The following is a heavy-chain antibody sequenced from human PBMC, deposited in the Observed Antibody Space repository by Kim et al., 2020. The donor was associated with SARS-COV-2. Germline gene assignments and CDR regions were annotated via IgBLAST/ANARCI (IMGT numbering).Heavy chain of an antibody. D-gene: IGHD1-26*01. CDR3: ARDDVGATGYYYYGMDV. J-gene: IGHJ6*02. Sequence: FQGRVPMTRDTSTSTVYMELSSLRSEDTAVYYCARDDVGATGYYYYGMDVWGQGTTVTVSS. V-gene: IGHV1-46*01.